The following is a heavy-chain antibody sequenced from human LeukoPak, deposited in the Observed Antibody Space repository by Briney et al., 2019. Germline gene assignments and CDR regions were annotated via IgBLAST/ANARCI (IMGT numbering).Heavy chain of an antibody. J-gene: IGHJ4*02. V-gene: IGHV4-39*01. Sequence: SETLSLTCTVSGGSISSSSYYWGWIRQPPGKGLEWSGSIYYSGSTYYNPSLNSRVTISVDTSKNQFSLKLSSVTAADTAVYYCARPGYSYGYYYFDYWGQGTLVTVSS. CDR3: ARPGYSYGYYYFDY. CDR2: IYYSGST. CDR1: GGSISSSSYY. D-gene: IGHD5-18*01.